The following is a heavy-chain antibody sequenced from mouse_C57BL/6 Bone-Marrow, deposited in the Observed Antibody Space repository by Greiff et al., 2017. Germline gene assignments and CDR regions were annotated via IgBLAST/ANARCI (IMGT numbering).Heavy chain of an antibody. CDR2: IYPRSGNT. D-gene: IGHD1-1*01. CDR1: GYTFTSYG. V-gene: IGHV1-81*01. CDR3: ARSGYYYGSSYYAMDY. Sequence: VQLQQSGAELARPGASVKLSCKASGYTFTSYGISWVKQRPGQGLEWIGEIYPRSGNTYYNEKFKGKATLTADKSSSTAYMELRSLTSEDSAVYFCARSGYYYGSSYYAMDYWGQGTSVTVSS. J-gene: IGHJ4*01.